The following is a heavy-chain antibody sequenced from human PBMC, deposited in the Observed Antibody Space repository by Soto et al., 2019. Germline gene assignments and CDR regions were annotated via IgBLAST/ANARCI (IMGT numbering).Heavy chain of an antibody. D-gene: IGHD2-15*01. CDR1: GFTFSSYW. V-gene: IGHV3-74*01. J-gene: IGHJ4*02. CDR3: ARRGSGVTRGLHY. Sequence: EVQLVESGGGLVQPGGSLRLSCAASGFTFSSYWMHWVRQAPGKGLVWISRINTDGSSTSSVDSVQGRFTISRENGKTTLFLQMNSMRGEDTDVYYCARRGSGVTRGLHYWGQGTLVTVSS. CDR2: INTDGSST.